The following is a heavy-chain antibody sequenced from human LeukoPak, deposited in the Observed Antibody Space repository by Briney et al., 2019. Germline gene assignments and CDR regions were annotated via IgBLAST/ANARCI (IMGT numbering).Heavy chain of an antibody. Sequence: PGGSLRLSCAASGFTFSNAWMSWVRQAPGKGLEWVGRIKSKTDGGTTDYAAPVKGRFTISRDDSKNTLYLQMNSLRAEDTAVYYCAKPQVVPAGGLDYWGQGTLVTVSS. CDR2: IKSKTDGGTT. CDR1: GFTFSNAW. V-gene: IGHV3-15*01. J-gene: IGHJ4*02. CDR3: AKPQVVPAGGLDY. D-gene: IGHD2-2*01.